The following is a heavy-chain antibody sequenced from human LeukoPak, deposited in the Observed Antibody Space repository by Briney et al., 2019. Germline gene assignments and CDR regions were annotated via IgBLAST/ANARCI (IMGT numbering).Heavy chain of an antibody. CDR3: ARDGYYDSSGYDYYYYMDV. CDR2: IIPIFGTA. J-gene: IGHJ6*03. CDR1: GGTFSSYA. Sequence: SVKVSCKASGGTFSSYAISWVRQAPGQGLEWMGGIIPIFGTANYAQKFQGRVTITADESTSTAYMELSSLRSEDTAVYYCARDGYYDSSGYDYYYYMDVWGKGTTVTVSS. V-gene: IGHV1-69*13. D-gene: IGHD3-22*01.